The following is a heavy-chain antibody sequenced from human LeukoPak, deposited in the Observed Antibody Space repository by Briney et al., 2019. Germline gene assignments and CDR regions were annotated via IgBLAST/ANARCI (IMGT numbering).Heavy chain of an antibody. CDR1: GFTFSNYA. CDR3: ARDGSGWPLDV. Sequence: PGGSLRLSCAASGFTFSNYAMTWVRQAPGKGLQWVSVIYSGGSTYYADSVKGRFTITRDNSKNTLYLQMNSLRAEDTAVYYCARDGSGWPLDVWGQGTTVTVSS. D-gene: IGHD6-19*01. V-gene: IGHV3-66*01. CDR2: IYSGGST. J-gene: IGHJ6*02.